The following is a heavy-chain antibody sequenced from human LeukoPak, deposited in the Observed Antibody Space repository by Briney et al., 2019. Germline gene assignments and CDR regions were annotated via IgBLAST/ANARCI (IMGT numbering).Heavy chain of an antibody. CDR2: ISSSSSTI. CDR3: AKDRGYSYGEIQD. J-gene: IGHJ1*01. CDR1: GFTFSSYS. Sequence: GSLRLSCAASGFTFSSYSMNWVRQAPGKGLEGVSYISSSSSTIYYADSVKGRFTISRDNSKNTLYLQMNSLRAEDTAVYYCAKDRGYSYGEIQDWGQGTLVTVSS. D-gene: IGHD5-18*01. V-gene: IGHV3-48*01.